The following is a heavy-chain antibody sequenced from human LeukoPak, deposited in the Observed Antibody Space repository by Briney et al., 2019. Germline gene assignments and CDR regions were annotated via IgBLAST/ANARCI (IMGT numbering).Heavy chain of an antibody. D-gene: IGHD2-15*01. J-gene: IGHJ5*01. CDR2: IYFSGST. V-gene: IGHV4-39*07. Sequence: SETLSLTCTVSGGSISYSNSYWGWIRQPPGKGLEWIGNIYFSGSTYYKQSLKSRVTISVDTSKNQFSLKLRSVTAADTAVYYCARASCGGGTCYDSRGWFDSWGQGTLVTVSS. CDR3: ARASCGGGTCYDSRGWFDS. CDR1: GGSISYSNSY.